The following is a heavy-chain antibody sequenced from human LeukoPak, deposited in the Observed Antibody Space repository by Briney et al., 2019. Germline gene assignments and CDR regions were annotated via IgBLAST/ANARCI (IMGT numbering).Heavy chain of an antibody. V-gene: IGHV4-59*01. CDR2: IYYSGST. J-gene: IGHJ1*01. CDR1: GGSISNNY. Sequence: SETLSLTCTVSGGSISNNYWSWFRQPPGKGLEWIGYIYYSGSTNYNPSLKSRVTISVDTSKNQFSLKLSSVTAADTAVYYCAGGSWYGGAAWAEYFQHWGQGTLVTVSS. D-gene: IGHD6-13*01. CDR3: AGGSWYGGAAWAEYFQH.